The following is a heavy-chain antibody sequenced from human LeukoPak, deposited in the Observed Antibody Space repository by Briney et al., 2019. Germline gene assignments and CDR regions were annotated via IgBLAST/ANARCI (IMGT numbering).Heavy chain of an antibody. CDR1: GFSFSSYE. Sequence: TGGSLRLSCVASGFSFSSYEMNWVRLAPGNGLEWVSHISSSATNIYYADSVKGRFTISRDNAKNSLYLQTNSLRAEDTAVYYCAKEGSYDALDIWGQGTMVTVSS. D-gene: IGHD1-26*01. V-gene: IGHV3-48*03. CDR2: ISSSATNI. CDR3: AKEGSYDALDI. J-gene: IGHJ3*02.